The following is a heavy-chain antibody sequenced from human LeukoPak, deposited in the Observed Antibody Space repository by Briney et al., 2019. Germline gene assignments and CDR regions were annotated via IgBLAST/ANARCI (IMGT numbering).Heavy chain of an antibody. CDR3: ARDRGTSYPIWLLP. V-gene: IGHV3-21*04. D-gene: IGHD1-26*01. CDR2: ISSSGGCI. CDR1: GFTFSSYG. Sequence: GGSLRLSCAASGFTFSSYGMSWVRQAPGKGLEWVSSISSSGGCIYYADSVKGRFTISRDNAKNSLYLQMNSLRAEDTAVYYCARDRGTSYPIWLLPWGKATLVTV. J-gene: IGHJ5*02.